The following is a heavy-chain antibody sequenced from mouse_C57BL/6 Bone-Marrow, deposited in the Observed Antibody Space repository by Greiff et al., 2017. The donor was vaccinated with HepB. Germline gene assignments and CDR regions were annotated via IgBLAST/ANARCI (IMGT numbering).Heavy chain of an antibody. V-gene: IGHV14-4*01. J-gene: IGHJ4*01. CDR1: GFNIKDDY. CDR3: SKLLWEMDY. D-gene: IGHD2-1*01. Sequence: EVQLQQSGAELVRPGASVKLSCTASGFNIKDDYMHWVKQRPEQGLEWIGWIDPENGDTEYASKFKGKATITADTSSKTAYLQLSSLTSEDTAVYYCSKLLWEMDYWGQGTSVTVSS. CDR2: IDPENGDT.